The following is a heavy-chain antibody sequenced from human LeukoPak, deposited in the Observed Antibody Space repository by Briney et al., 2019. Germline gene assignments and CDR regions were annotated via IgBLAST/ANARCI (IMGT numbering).Heavy chain of an antibody. CDR1: GGTFSSYA. CDR3: ARPGGLNWFDP. V-gene: IGHV1-69*13. D-gene: IGHD2-15*01. Sequence: SVKVSCKASGGTFSSYAISWVRQAPGQGLDWMGGIIPIFGTANYAQKFQGRVTITADESTSTAYMELSGLRSEDTAVYYCARPGGLNWFDPWGQGTLVTVSS. J-gene: IGHJ5*02. CDR2: IIPIFGTA.